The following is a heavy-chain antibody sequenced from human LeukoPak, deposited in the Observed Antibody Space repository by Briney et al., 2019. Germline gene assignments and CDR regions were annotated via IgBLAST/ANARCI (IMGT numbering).Heavy chain of an antibody. J-gene: IGHJ4*02. CDR1: GFTFSSYA. D-gene: IGHD6-19*01. CDR2: ISYDGSNE. Sequence: GGSLRLSCAASGFTFSSYAMHWVRQAPGKGLEWVAVISYDGSNEYYADSVKGRFTISRDNSKNTLYLQMNSLRADDTAVYYCARATSSGWHLVKYCGQGTLVTASS. CDR3: ARATSSGWHLVKY. V-gene: IGHV3-30-3*01.